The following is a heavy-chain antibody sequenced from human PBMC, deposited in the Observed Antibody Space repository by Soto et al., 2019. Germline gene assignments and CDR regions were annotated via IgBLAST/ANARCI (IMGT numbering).Heavy chain of an antibody. J-gene: IGHJ5*02. CDR2: ISGSGGST. CDR3: AKLAQLWFGELTTDWFEP. Sequence: GGSLRLSCAASGFTFSSYAMSWVRQAPGKGLEWVSVISGSGGSTYYADSVKGRFTISRDNSKNTLYLQMNSLRAEDTAVYYCAKLAQLWFGELTTDWFEPWGQGTLVTVSS. V-gene: IGHV3-23*01. D-gene: IGHD3-10*01. CDR1: GFTFSSYA.